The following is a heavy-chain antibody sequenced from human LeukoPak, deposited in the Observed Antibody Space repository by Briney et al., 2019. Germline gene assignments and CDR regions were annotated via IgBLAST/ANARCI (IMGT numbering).Heavy chain of an antibody. J-gene: IGHJ4*02. Sequence: PGGSLRLSCAASGFTLSSYAMSWVRQAPGKGLEWVSAISGSGGSTYYADSVKGRFTISRDNSKNTLYLQMNSLRAEDTAVYYCAKDSLYSGSPGGFDYWGQGTLVTVSS. CDR2: ISGSGGST. D-gene: IGHD1-26*01. CDR1: GFTLSSYA. CDR3: AKDSLYSGSPGGFDY. V-gene: IGHV3-23*01.